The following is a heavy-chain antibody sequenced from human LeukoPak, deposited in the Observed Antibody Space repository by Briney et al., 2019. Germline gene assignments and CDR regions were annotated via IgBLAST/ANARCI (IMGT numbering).Heavy chain of an antibody. CDR1: GFTFSSYA. Sequence: GGSLRLSCAASGFTFSSYAMSWVRQAPGKGLEWVSTISGSGGSTYYADSVKGRFTISRDNSKNTFYLQMNTLRADDTAVHYCAKGSGSGWYGWFAPWGQGTLVTVSS. CDR3: AKGSGSGWYGWFAP. D-gene: IGHD6-19*01. CDR2: ISGSGGST. V-gene: IGHV3-23*01. J-gene: IGHJ5*02.